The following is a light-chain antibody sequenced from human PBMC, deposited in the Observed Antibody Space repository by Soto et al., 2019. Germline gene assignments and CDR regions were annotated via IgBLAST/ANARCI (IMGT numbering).Light chain of an antibody. CDR2: KAS. CDR1: QSISSW. J-gene: IGKJ1*01. V-gene: IGKV1-5*03. Sequence: DIQMTQSPSTLYASLGDRVTITCRASQSISSWLAWYQQKPGKAPKLLIYKASGLESGVPSRFSGSGSETEFTLTISSLKNDDFATYYCQQFNTYPRTFGQGTKVDIK. CDR3: QQFNTYPRT.